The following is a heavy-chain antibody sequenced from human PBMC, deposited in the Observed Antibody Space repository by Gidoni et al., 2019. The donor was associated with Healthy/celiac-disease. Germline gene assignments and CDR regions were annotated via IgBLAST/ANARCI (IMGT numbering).Heavy chain of an antibody. CDR2: ISAYTGNT. Sequence: QVQLLLSGAVVKKPGASVKVSRKASGYTFTSYGISWVRQVPGPGLEWMGWISAYTGNTNYAQKLKGRVTMTTDTSTSTAYMELRSLRSDDTAVYYCARDRRRIAAAGLSGEDYWGQGTLVTVSS. V-gene: IGHV1-18*01. D-gene: IGHD6-13*01. CDR1: GYTFTSYG. J-gene: IGHJ4*02. CDR3: ARDRRRIAAAGLSGEDY.